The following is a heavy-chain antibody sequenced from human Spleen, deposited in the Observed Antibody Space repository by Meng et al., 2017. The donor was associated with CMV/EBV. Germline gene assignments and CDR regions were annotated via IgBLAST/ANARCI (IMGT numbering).Heavy chain of an antibody. V-gene: IGHV1-8*01. CDR1: GYNFTNFD. CDR3: ARGPPDTTTNDY. Sequence: QVQLVQSGAEVKKPGASVKVSCKASGYNFTNFDLTWVRQATGQGLQWMGWMNPNSGDTGYAQNFRGRVTMTRDISISTAYMELSSLRSDDSAVYYCARGPPDTTTNDYWGQGTLVTVSS. CDR2: MNPNSGDT. J-gene: IGHJ4*02. D-gene: IGHD1-14*01.